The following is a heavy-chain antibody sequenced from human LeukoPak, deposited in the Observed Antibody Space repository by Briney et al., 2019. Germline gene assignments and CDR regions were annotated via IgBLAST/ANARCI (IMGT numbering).Heavy chain of an antibody. J-gene: IGHJ4*02. CDR2: IWYDGSNK. Sequence: GGSLRLSCAASGFTFSSYGMHWVRQAPGKGLEWVAVIWYDGSNKYYADSVKGRFTISRDNSNNTLYLQMNSLRAEDTAVYYCARDGVAYCGGDCYPPFDYWGQGTLVTVSS. CDR1: GFTFSSYG. D-gene: IGHD2-21*02. CDR3: ARDGVAYCGGDCYPPFDY. V-gene: IGHV3-33*08.